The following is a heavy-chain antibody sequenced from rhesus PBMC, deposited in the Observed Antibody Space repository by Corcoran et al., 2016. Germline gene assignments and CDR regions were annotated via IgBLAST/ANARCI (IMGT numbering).Heavy chain of an antibody. J-gene: IGHJ4*01. V-gene: IGHV4-127*01. Sequence: QVQLQESGPGLVKPSETLSLTCAVSGYSISSGYGWSWIRQPPGQGLEWIGYIGGSSGSTNYNPSLKSRVTISKDTSKNQFSLKLSSVTAADTAVYYCAREWRYSGYRFDYWGQGVLVTVSS. D-gene: IGHD5-24*01. CDR3: AREWRYSGYRFDY. CDR1: GYSISSGYG. CDR2: IGGSSGST.